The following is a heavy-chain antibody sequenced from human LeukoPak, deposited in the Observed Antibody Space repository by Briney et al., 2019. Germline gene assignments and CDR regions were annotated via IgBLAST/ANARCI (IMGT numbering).Heavy chain of an antibody. CDR1: GGSINSNTYY. Sequence: SETLSLTCGVSGGSINSNTYYWGWIRQPPGKGLEWIGSVYSSGSTYYNPSLRSRVSISVDTSKNQFSLRLSSVTAPDTAVYYCARRSRTGFFDYWGQGTLVTVSS. D-gene: IGHD3-10*01. V-gene: IGHV4-39*01. CDR3: ARRSRTGFFDY. J-gene: IGHJ4*02. CDR2: VYSSGST.